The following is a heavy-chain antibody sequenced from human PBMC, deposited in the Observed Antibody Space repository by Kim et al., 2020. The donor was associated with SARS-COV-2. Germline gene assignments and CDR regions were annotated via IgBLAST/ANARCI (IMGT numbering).Heavy chain of an antibody. Sequence: ASVKVSCKASGYTFTSYDINWVRQATGQGLEWMGWMNPNSGNTGYAQKFQGRVTMTRNTSISTAYMELSSLRSEDTAVYYCARVGRLGGRGDYYYYGMDVWGQGTTVTVSS. V-gene: IGHV1-8*01. CDR3: ARVGRLGGRGDYYYYGMDV. CDR2: MNPNSGNT. D-gene: IGHD3-16*01. J-gene: IGHJ6*02. CDR1: GYTFTSYD.